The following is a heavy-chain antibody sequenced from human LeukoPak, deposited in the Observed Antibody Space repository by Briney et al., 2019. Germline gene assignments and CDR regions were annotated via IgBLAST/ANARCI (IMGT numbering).Heavy chain of an antibody. CDR2: IWYDGSNK. CDR3: AKASLYSSGWHAFDY. V-gene: IGHV3-33*06. D-gene: IGHD6-19*01. J-gene: IGHJ4*02. Sequence: PGGSLRLSCAASGLTFSSYGMHWVRQAPGKGLEWVAVIWYDGSNKYYADSVKGRFTISRDNSKNTLYLQMNSLRAEDTAVYYCAKASLYSSGWHAFDYWGQGTLVTVSS. CDR1: GLTFSSYG.